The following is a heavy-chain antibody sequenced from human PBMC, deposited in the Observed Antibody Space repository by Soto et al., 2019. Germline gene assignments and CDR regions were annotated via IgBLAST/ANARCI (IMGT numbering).Heavy chain of an antibody. Sequence: GGSLRLSCAASGFTFSSYSMNWVRQAPGKGLEWVSYISSSSSTIYYADSVKGRFTISRDNAKNSLYLQMNSLRAEDTAVYYCARDYRIAAAGQTYYYYYYMDVWGKGTTVTVSS. CDR3: ARDYRIAAAGQTYYYYYYMDV. V-gene: IGHV3-48*01. D-gene: IGHD6-13*01. CDR1: GFTFSSYS. CDR2: ISSSSSTI. J-gene: IGHJ6*03.